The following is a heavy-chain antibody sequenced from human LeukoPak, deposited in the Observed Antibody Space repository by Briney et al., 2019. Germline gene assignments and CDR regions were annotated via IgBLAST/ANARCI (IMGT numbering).Heavy chain of an antibody. CDR2: IYSGGST. Sequence: GGSLRLSCVASEFTFSSNYMSWVRQAPGKGLEWVSVIYSGGSTYYADSVKGRFTISRDNSKNTLYLQMNSLRAEDTAVYYCVRYDGGNDYYSDYWGQGTLVTVSS. V-gene: IGHV3-53*01. CDR3: VRYDGGNDYYSDY. J-gene: IGHJ4*02. D-gene: IGHD4-23*01. CDR1: EFTFSSNY.